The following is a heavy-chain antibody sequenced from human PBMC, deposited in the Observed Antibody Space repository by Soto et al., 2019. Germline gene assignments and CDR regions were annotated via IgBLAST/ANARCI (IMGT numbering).Heavy chain of an antibody. V-gene: IGHV3-33*01. J-gene: IGHJ6*02. CDR3: AREDYGMDV. CDR2: IWYDGSNK. Sequence: QVQLVESGGGVVQPGRSLRLSCAASGFTFSSYGMHWVRQAPGKGLEWVAVIWYDGSNKYYADSVKGRFTISRDNSKNTLYLQMNSLRAEDTAVYYCAREDYGMDVWGQGTTVTVSS. CDR1: GFTFSSYG.